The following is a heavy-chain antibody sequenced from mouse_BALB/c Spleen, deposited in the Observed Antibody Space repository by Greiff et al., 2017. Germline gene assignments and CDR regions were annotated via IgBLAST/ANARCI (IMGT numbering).Heavy chain of an antibody. CDR2: ISYSGST. J-gene: IGHJ3*01. Sequence: VQLKQSGPSLVKPSQTLSLTCSVTGDSITSGYWNWIRKFPGNKLEYMGYISYSGSTYYNPSLKSRISITRDTSKNQYYLQLNSVTTEDTATYYCARGYYRYDPFAYWGQGTLVTVSA. CDR3: ARGYYRYDPFAY. V-gene: IGHV3-8*02. D-gene: IGHD2-14*01. CDR1: GDSITSGY.